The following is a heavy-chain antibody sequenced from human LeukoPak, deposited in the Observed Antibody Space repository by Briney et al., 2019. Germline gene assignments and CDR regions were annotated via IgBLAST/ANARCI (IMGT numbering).Heavy chain of an antibody. V-gene: IGHV3-30*04. CDR1: GFTFSSYA. CDR3: ARALVVAFDY. Sequence: GGSLRLSCAASGFTFSSYAMHWVRQAPGKGLEWVAVISYDGSNKYYADSVKGQFTISRDNSKNTLYLQMNSLRAEDTAVYYCARALVVAFDYWGQGTLVTVSS. J-gene: IGHJ4*02. D-gene: IGHD2-21*01. CDR2: ISYDGSNK.